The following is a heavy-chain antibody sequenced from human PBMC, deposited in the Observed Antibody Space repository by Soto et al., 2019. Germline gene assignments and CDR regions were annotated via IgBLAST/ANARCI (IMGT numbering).Heavy chain of an antibody. CDR1: GFTFSDHY. Sequence: EVQLVESGGGLVQPGGSLRLSCAASGFTFSDHYMDWVRQAPGKGLEWVGRIRNRGQSLIADYAASVKGRFTMSRDDSENSLHLQMNSLKTEDTAVYYCARDTYTALDYWGQGTLVTVSS. CDR3: ARDTYTALDY. J-gene: IGHJ4*02. V-gene: IGHV3-72*01. D-gene: IGHD2-2*02. CDR2: IRNRGQSLIA.